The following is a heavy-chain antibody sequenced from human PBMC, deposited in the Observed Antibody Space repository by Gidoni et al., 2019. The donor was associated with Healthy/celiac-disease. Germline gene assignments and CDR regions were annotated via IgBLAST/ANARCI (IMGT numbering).Heavy chain of an antibody. CDR2: IYYSGST. J-gene: IGHJ4*02. Sequence: QLQLQESGPGLVKPSATLSLTCTVSGGSISSSSYYWGWIRQPPGKGLEWIGSIYYSGSTYYNPSLKSRVTISVDTSKNQFSLKLSSVTAADTAVYYCARQMYYDFWSGYSGYFDYWGQGTLVTVSS. CDR3: ARQMYYDFWSGYSGYFDY. D-gene: IGHD3-3*01. CDR1: GGSISSSSYY. V-gene: IGHV4-39*01.